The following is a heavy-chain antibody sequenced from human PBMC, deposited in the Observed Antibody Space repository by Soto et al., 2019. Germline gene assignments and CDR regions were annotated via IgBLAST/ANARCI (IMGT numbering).Heavy chain of an antibody. Sequence: GSLILSFAAPGVIFSAYTITLVRQSPGKGLEWLASITDDSSHIDYADSVRGRFTVSRDNARKSVYLQMDGLGAEDTAIYYCATPYYYNHWGPGTLVTVSS. CDR3: ATPYYYNH. CDR2: ITDDSSHI. D-gene: IGHD3-22*01. CDR1: GVIFSAYT. J-gene: IGHJ5*02. V-gene: IGHV3-21*01.